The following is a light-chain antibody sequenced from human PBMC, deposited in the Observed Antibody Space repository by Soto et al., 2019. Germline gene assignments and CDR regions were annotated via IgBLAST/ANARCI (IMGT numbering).Light chain of an antibody. V-gene: IGKV1-5*01. CDR2: DAS. CDR1: RRISSR. Sequence: DIQMTQSPSTLSASVGDRVTITCRASRRISSRLAWYQQQPGKAPKLLVYDASTLQSGVPSRFSGNGSGTEFTLTISRLQPEDLATYFCQQYNGYPWTFGQGTRVGIK. J-gene: IGKJ1*01. CDR3: QQYNGYPWT.